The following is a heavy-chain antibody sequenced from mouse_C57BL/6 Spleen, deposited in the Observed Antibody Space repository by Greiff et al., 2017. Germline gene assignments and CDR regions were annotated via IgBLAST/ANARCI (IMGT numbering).Heavy chain of an antibody. CDR3: ARSGGSGAMDY. CDR2: IDPSDSYT. Sequence: VQLQQPGAELVMPGASVKLSCKASGYTFTSYWMHWVKQRPGQGLEWIGEIDPSDSYTNYNQKFKGKSTLTVEKSSSTAYMQLSSLTSEDSAVYYCARSGGSGAMDYWGQGTSVTVSS. CDR1: GYTFTSYW. J-gene: IGHJ4*01. D-gene: IGHD3-1*01. V-gene: IGHV1-69*01.